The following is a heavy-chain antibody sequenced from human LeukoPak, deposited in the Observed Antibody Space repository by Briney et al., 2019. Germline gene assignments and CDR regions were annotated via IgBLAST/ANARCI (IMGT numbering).Heavy chain of an antibody. CDR2: IIPILGIA. CDR3: ARGSGYQLPSDY. V-gene: IGHV1-69*04. CDR1: GGTFSSYA. J-gene: IGHJ4*02. Sequence: ASVKVSCKASGGTFSSYAISWVRQAPGQGLEWMGRIIPILGIANYAQKFQGRVTITADESTSTAYMELSSLRSEDTAVYYCARGSGYQLPSDYWGQGTLVTVSS. D-gene: IGHD2-2*01.